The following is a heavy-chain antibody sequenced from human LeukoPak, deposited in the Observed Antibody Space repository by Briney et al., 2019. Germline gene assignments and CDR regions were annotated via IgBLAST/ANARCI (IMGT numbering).Heavy chain of an antibody. CDR2: INSDGSST. J-gene: IGHJ6*03. Sequence: PGGSLRLSCAASGFTFSSYWMHWVRQAPGKGLVWVSRINSDGSSTSYADSVKGRFTISRDNAKNTLYLQMNSLRAEDTAVYYCARVPNPYGDYEMNYYYYYMDVWGKGTTVTVSS. CDR1: GFTFSSYW. D-gene: IGHD4-17*01. CDR3: ARVPNPYGDYEMNYYYYYMDV. V-gene: IGHV3-74*01.